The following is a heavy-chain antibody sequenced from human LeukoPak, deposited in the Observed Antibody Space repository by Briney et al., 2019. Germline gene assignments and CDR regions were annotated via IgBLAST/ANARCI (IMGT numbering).Heavy chain of an antibody. CDR1: GFTFSVAW. CDR2: IKSKTNGGTI. CDR3: STVGSSWAVDY. D-gene: IGHD2-2*01. Sequence: GGSLRLSCAASGFTFSVAWMTWVRQAPGKGLEWVGRIKSKTNGGTIDYAPPVKGRFTISRDDSKNALYLQVNSLQTEDTGVYFCSTVGSSWAVDYWGQGTLVTVSS. V-gene: IGHV3-15*01. J-gene: IGHJ4*02.